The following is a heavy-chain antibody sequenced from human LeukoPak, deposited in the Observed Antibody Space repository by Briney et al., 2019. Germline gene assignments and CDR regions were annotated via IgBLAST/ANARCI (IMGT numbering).Heavy chain of an antibody. D-gene: IGHD4-17*01. V-gene: IGHV3-7*05. CDR3: AREVYGDHYFDC. CDR2: IKQDGSQK. J-gene: IGHJ4*02. CDR1: GFTFSRNW. Sequence: PGGSLRLSCAASGFTFSRNWMSWVRQAPGKGPEWVANIKQDGSQKYYVDSVKGRFTISRDNAKNSLYLQMNSLRAEDTAVYYCAREVYGDHYFDCWGQGTLVTVSS.